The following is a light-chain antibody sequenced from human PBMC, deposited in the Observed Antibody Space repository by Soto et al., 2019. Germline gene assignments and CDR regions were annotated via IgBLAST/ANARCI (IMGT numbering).Light chain of an antibody. CDR1: SSDVGGYTY. CDR3: SSYTSTSTTHV. CDR2: EVT. Sequence: QSALTQPASVSGSPGQSITISCTGTSSDVGGYTYVSWYQQYPGKAPKLMIYEVTNRPSGVSNRFSGSKSGNTASLTISGVQAADDAAYYYSSYTSTSTTHVFGAGTKVTVL. J-gene: IGLJ1*01. V-gene: IGLV2-14*01.